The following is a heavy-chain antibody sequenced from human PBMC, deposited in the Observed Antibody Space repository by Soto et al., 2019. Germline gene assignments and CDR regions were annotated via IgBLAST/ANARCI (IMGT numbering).Heavy chain of an antibody. Sequence: PGGSLRLSCTASGFTFNNFGMHWVRQAPGKGLEWVAVIWSDGTQKSYGNSVKGRFTISRDNSKNTLYLEMSGLRAEDTAMYFCAREESLGTTTQFDDWGQGTLVTVSS. V-gene: IGHV3-33*01. J-gene: IGHJ4*02. D-gene: IGHD1-26*01. CDR2: IWSDGTQK. CDR1: GFTFNNFG. CDR3: AREESLGTTTQFDD.